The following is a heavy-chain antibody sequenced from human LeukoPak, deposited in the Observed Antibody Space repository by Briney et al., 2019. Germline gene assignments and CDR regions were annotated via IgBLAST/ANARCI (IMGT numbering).Heavy chain of an antibody. CDR2: INSDGSST. CDR1: GFTFSSYW. D-gene: IGHD2-2*01. CDR3: ASPRYCTSSSCYFAY. V-gene: IGHV3-74*01. J-gene: IGHJ4*02. Sequence: GGSLGLSCAASGFTFSSYWMHWVRQAPGKGLVWVSRINSDGSSTDYADSVKGRFTISRDNAKNTLYLQMHSLRAEDTAMYYCASPRYCTSSSCYFAYWGQGTLVTVSS.